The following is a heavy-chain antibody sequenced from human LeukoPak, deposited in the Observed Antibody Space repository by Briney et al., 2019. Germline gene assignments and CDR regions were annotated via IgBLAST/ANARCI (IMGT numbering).Heavy chain of an antibody. CDR2: ISSSSSTI. CDR3: ARAAAGRSYYYGMDV. V-gene: IGHV3-48*01. CDR1: GFTFSSYS. D-gene: IGHD6-13*01. Sequence: GGSLRLSCAASGFTFSSYSMNWVRQAPGKGLEWVSYISSSSSTIYYADSVKGRFTISRDNAKNSLYLQMNSLRAEDTAVYYCARAAAGRSYYYGMDVWGQGTTVTVSS. J-gene: IGHJ6*02.